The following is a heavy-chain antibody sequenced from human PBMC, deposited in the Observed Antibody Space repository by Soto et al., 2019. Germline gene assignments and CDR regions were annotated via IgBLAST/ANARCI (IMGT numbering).Heavy chain of an antibody. Sequence: XSVKVSCQASGSSFIYYYIHLVRQAPGQGLEWMGWISPRSGGTNYSQKFRGRVTITSDTSINTAYMELTSLSSDDTAVYYCTTKGGGPFPFDSSGQGTRVTFSS. J-gene: IGHJ5*01. CDR2: ISPRSGGT. CDR1: GSSFIYYY. CDR3: TTKGGGPFPFDS. V-gene: IGHV1-2*02. D-gene: IGHD3-10*01.